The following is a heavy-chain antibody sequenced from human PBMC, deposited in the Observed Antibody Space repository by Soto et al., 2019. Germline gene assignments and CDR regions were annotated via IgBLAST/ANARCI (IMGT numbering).Heavy chain of an antibody. CDR3: ATDYGGNSYAFDI. CDR2: IIPILGIA. D-gene: IGHD4-17*01. CDR1: GGTFSSYT. V-gene: IGHV1-69*02. J-gene: IGHJ3*02. Sequence: SVKVSCKASGGTFSSYTISWVRQAPGQGLEWMGRIIPILGIANYAQRFQGRVTITADKSTSTAYMELSSLRSEDTAVYYCATDYGGNSYAFDIWGQGTMVTVSS.